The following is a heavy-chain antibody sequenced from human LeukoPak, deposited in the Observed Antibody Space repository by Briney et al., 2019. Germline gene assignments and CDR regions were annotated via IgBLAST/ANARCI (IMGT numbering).Heavy chain of an antibody. CDR3: AKGTPGHYFDY. CDR2: ISGSGDTT. Sequence: PGGSLRLSCAASGFSFSNYPTTWVRQAPGKGLEWVSVISGSGDTTYYPDSVRGRFTISRDNSQNTLYLQMNSLRAEDTAMYFCAKGTPGHYFDYWGQGTLVTVSS. V-gene: IGHV3-23*01. CDR1: GFSFSNYP. D-gene: IGHD2-2*01. J-gene: IGHJ4*02.